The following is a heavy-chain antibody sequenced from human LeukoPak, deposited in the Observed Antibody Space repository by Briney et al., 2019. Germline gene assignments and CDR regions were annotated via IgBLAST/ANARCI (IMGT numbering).Heavy chain of an antibody. CDR1: GFTFSSYS. Sequence: PGGSLRLSCAASGFTFSSYSMNWVRQAPGKGLAWVSYISSSGSTIYYADSVKGRFTISRDNAKNSLYLQMNSLRAEDTAVYYCARNDYGDYVNPYYFDYWGQGTLVTVSS. CDR3: ARNDYGDYVNPYYFDY. D-gene: IGHD4-17*01. V-gene: IGHV3-48*04. J-gene: IGHJ4*02. CDR2: ISSSGSTI.